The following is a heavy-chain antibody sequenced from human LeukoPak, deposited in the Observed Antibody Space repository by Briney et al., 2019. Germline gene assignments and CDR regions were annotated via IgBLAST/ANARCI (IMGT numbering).Heavy chain of an antibody. D-gene: IGHD3-22*01. Sequence: GGSLRLSCAASGFTFSSYAMSWVRQAPGKGLEWVSAISGSGGSTYYADSVKGRFTISRDNSKNTLYLQMNSLRAEDTAVYYCVKDLYPRYYYDSSGYCDFWGQGTLVTVSS. V-gene: IGHV3-23*01. CDR3: VKDLYPRYYYDSSGYCDF. CDR1: GFTFSSYA. CDR2: ISGSGGST. J-gene: IGHJ4*02.